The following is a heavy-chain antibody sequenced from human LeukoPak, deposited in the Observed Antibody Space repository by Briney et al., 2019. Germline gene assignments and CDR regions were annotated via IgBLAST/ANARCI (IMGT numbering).Heavy chain of an antibody. V-gene: IGHV3-13*01. J-gene: IGHJ6*02. Sequence: GGSLRLSCAASGFTFSSYDMHWVRQATGKGLEWVSAIGTAGDTYYPGSVKGRFTISRENARNSLYLQMNSLRAGDTAVYYCARDQWLANYYYGMDVWGQGTTVTVSS. D-gene: IGHD6-19*01. CDR2: IGTAGDT. CDR3: ARDQWLANYYYGMDV. CDR1: GFTFSSYD.